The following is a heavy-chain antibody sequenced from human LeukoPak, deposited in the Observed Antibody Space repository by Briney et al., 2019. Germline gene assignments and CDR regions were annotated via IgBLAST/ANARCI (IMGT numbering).Heavy chain of an antibody. CDR2: VNRDGSET. V-gene: IGHV3-7*03. CDR1: XFAXXSXX. CDR3: ARNNGMDV. Sequence: GGSLRLSCAASXFAXXSXXMTWVRQVPGRGPEWVANVNRDGSETYYLDSVKGRFTISKDNAKNSLYLQMNSLRAEDTALYHCARNNGMDVWGQGTTVIVSS. J-gene: IGHJ6*02.